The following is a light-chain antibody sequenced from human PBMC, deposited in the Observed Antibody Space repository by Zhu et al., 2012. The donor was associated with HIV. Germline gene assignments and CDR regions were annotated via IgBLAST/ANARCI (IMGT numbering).Light chain of an antibody. J-gene: IGKJ4*01. CDR1: QSVSGY. CDR2: GAS. V-gene: IGKV3-11*01. Sequence: EIVLRQSPGTLSLSPGERATLSCRASQSVSGYSAWYQQRPGQAPRLLIYGASTRAPGIPDFTLTISRLEPEDFAVYYCQQRSNWPRLTFGGGTKVEIK. CDR3: QQRSNWPRLT.